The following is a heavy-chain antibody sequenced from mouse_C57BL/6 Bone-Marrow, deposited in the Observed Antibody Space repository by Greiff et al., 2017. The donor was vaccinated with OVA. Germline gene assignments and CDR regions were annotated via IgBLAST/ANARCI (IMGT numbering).Heavy chain of an antibody. J-gene: IGHJ2*01. CDR3: ARGPLSYYFDY. CDR2: ISDGGSYT. Sequence: EVQGVESGGGLVKPGGSLKLSCAASGFTFSSYAMSWVRQTPEKRLEWVATISDGGSYTYYPDNVKGRFTISRDNAKNNLYLQMSHLKSEDTAMYYCARGPLSYYFDYWGQGTTLTVSS. V-gene: IGHV5-4*01. CDR1: GFTFSSYA. D-gene: IGHD6-5*01.